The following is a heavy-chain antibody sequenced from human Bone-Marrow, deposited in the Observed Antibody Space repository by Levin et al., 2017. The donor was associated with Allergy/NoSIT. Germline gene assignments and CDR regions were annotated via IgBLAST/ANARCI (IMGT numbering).Heavy chain of an antibody. CDR2: ISGSGNTI. D-gene: IGHD2-15*01. V-gene: IGHV3-11*01. CDR1: GFVFSDYY. Sequence: GGSLRLSCAASGFVFSDYYMSWIRQSPGKGLEWISYISGSGNTIYEVDSVKGRFTVSRDNAKNSLFLHMNSLRADDTAVYYCARDNGHCSGGSCFSPDFDYWGQGIQVTVSS. CDR3: ARDNGHCSGGSCFSPDFDY. J-gene: IGHJ4*02.